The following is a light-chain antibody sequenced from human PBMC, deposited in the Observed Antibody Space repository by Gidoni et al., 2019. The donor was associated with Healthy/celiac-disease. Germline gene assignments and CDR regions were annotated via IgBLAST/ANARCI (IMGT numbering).Light chain of an antibody. CDR2: DAS. J-gene: IGKJ2*01. Sequence: ELVLTQSPATLSLSPGERATLPCRARQSVSSYLAWYQQKPGQAPRLLIYDASNRATGIPARFSGSGSGTDFTLTISSLEPEDFAVYYCQQRSNWPWTFGQGTKLEIK. V-gene: IGKV3-11*01. CDR3: QQRSNWPWT. CDR1: QSVSSY.